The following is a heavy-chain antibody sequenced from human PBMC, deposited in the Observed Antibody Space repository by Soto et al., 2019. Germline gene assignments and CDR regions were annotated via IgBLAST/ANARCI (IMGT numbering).Heavy chain of an antibody. V-gene: IGHV1-46*01. D-gene: IGHD3-10*01. CDR1: GYTFTSYY. CDR3: ARAATMVRGFHTPASY. Sequence: RASVKVSCKASGYTFTSYYMHWVRQAPGQGLEWMGIINPSGGSTSYAQKFQGRVTMTRDTPTSTVYMELSSLRSEDTAVYYCARAATMVRGFHTPASYWGQGTLVTVSS. J-gene: IGHJ4*02. CDR2: INPSGGST.